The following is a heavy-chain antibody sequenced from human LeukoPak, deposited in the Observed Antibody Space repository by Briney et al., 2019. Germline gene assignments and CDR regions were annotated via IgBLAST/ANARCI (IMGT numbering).Heavy chain of an antibody. CDR3: ARGSVRGAKDY. CDR1: GGSISSYS. D-gene: IGHD3-10*01. J-gene: IGHJ4*02. Sequence: SETLSLTCTVSGGSISSYSWSWIRQPAGKGLEWIGRVFASGSTNYSPSLKSRVTMSVDTSTNQFSLRPSSVTAADTAVYYCARGSVRGAKDYWGQGTLVTVSS. V-gene: IGHV4-4*07. CDR2: VFASGST.